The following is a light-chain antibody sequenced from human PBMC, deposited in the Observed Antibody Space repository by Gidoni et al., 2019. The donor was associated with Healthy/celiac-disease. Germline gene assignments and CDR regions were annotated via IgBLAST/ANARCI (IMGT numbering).Light chain of an antibody. CDR2: AAS. V-gene: IGKV1-39*01. Sequence: DIQLTQSPSSLSASVGDRGTITCRASQSISSTFNWYQQKTGKAPKLLIYAASSLQSGVPTRFSGSGCGKEFTLTISSLQPEDFATYYCQQSYSTPGTFGQGTKVEIK. J-gene: IGKJ1*01. CDR1: QSISST. CDR3: QQSYSTPGT.